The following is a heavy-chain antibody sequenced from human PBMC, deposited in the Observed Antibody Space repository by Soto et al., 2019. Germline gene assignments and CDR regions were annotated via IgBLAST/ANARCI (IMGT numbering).Heavy chain of an antibody. Sequence: SETLSLTCTVSGGSISSYYWSWIRQPPGKGLEWIGYIYYSGSTNCNPSLKSRVTISVDTSKNQFSLKMSSVTAADTAVYYCARLATRYYFDYWGQGTLVTVSS. CDR1: GGSISSYY. CDR2: IYYSGST. D-gene: IGHD1-1*01. J-gene: IGHJ4*02. V-gene: IGHV4-59*01. CDR3: ARLATRYYFDY.